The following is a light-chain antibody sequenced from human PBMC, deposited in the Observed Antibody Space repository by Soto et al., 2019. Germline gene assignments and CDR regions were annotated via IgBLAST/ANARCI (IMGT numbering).Light chain of an antibody. J-gene: IGKJ4*01. Sequence: IQMTQSPSSLSASVGDRVTITCQASQDISNYLNWYQQKPGKAPKLLIYDASNLKTGVPSRFSGSGFGTDFTFTISSLQPEDIATYYCQQYRNLPLTFGGGTKVDIK. CDR1: QDISNY. V-gene: IGKV1-33*01. CDR2: DAS. CDR3: QQYRNLPLT.